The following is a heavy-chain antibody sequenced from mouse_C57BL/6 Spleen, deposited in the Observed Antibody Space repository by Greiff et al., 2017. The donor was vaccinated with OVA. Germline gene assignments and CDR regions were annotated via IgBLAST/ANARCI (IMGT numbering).Heavy chain of an antibody. V-gene: IGHV5-4*01. Sequence: EVKVVESGGGLVKPGGSLKLSCAASGFTFSSYAMSWVRQTPEKRLEWVATISDGGSYTYYPDNVKGRFTISRDNAKNNLYLQMSHLKSEDTAMYYCARDQPVYPRAYWGQGTLVTVSA. J-gene: IGHJ3*01. CDR1: GFTFSSYA. CDR2: ISDGGSYT. D-gene: IGHD1-1*01. CDR3: ARDQPVYPRAY.